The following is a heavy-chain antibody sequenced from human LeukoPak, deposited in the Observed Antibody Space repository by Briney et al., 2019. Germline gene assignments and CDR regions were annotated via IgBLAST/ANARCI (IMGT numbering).Heavy chain of an antibody. Sequence: GGSLRLSCAASGFTFDNYGLSWVRQAPGKGLVWVSRINSDGSSTSYADSVKGRFTISRDNAKNTLYLQMNSLRAEDTAVYYCARDGYDSSVFDYWGQGTLVTVSS. CDR1: GFTFDNYG. V-gene: IGHV3-74*01. J-gene: IGHJ4*02. CDR2: INSDGSST. D-gene: IGHD3-22*01. CDR3: ARDGYDSSVFDY.